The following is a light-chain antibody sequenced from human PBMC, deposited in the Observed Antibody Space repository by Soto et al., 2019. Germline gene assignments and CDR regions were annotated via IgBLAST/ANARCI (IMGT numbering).Light chain of an antibody. V-gene: IGKV4-1*01. CDR1: QSVLYSSNNKNY. Sequence: DIVMTQSPDSLAVSLGERATINCKSSQSVLYSSNNKNYLAWYQQKPGQPPKMIIYWASTRESGVPDRFSGSGSGTDFTLSISSLQAEDVAVYYCQQYYSTPWTFGQVTQVEIK. CDR2: WAS. CDR3: QQYYSTPWT. J-gene: IGKJ1*01.